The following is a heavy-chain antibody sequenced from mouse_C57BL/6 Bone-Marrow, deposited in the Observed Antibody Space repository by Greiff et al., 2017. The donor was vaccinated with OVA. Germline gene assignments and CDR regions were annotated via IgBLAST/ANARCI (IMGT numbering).Heavy chain of an antibody. Sequence: VQLQESGAELVKPWASVKISCKASGYAFSSYWLNWVKQRPGKGLEWIGQIYPGDGDTNYNGQYKGKATLHADKSSSAAYMQLSSLTSEDSSVYFCRLGAMDYWGQGTSGTVSS. CDR3: RLGAMDY. CDR1: GYAFSSYW. D-gene: IGHD4-1*01. J-gene: IGHJ4*01. V-gene: IGHV1-80*01. CDR2: IYPGDGDT.